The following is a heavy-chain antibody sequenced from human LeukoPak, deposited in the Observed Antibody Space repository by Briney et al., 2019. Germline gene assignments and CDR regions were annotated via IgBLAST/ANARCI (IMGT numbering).Heavy chain of an antibody. CDR1: GFTFSSYS. CDR3: ATKSDFWSGGFDP. D-gene: IGHD3-3*01. J-gene: IGHJ5*02. V-gene: IGHV3-48*01. CDR2: ISSSSSTI. Sequence: GGSLRLSCAASGFTFSSYSMNWVRQAPGKGLEWVSYISSSSSTIYYADSVKGRFTISRDNAKNSLYLQMNSLRAEDTAVYYYATKSDFWSGGFDPWGQGTLVTVSS.